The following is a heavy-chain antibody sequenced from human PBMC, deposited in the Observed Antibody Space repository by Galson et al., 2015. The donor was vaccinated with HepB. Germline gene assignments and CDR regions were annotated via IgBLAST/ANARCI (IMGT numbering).Heavy chain of an antibody. Sequence: SLRLSCAASGFTFNYHAMNWVRQAPGKGLEWVASISGSGGSTYYAASVTGRFTVSRDNSLATVDLQMDSLRVDATAVYYCAKDCLPYYDRWGSYSDLYYFDYWGQGTLVTVSS. J-gene: IGHJ4*02. CDR3: AKDCLPYYDRWGSYSDLYYFDY. D-gene: IGHD3-22*01. CDR1: GFTFNYHA. V-gene: IGHV3-23*01. CDR2: ISGSGGST.